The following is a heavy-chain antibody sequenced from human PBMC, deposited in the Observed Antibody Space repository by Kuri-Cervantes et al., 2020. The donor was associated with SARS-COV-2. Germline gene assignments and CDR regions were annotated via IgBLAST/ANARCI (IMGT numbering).Heavy chain of an antibody. CDR3: ARLDSNSDY. V-gene: IGHV4-39*01. Sequence: SETLSLTCTVSGDSISSSSYYWGWIRQPPGKGLEWIGSVTYRGSTYYNPSLKSRVTISVDTSKNQFSLKLSSVTAADAAVYYCARLDSNSDYWGQGTLVTVSS. CDR2: VTYRGST. D-gene: IGHD4-11*01. CDR1: GDSISSSSYY. J-gene: IGHJ4*02.